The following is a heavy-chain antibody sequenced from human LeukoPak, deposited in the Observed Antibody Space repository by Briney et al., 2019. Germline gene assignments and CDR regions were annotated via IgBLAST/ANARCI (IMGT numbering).Heavy chain of an antibody. J-gene: IGHJ6*03. CDR3: ARLYQQSKWKYYYYYMDV. D-gene: IGHD1-1*01. V-gene: IGHV4-59*01. CDR2: VFDSGST. CDR1: GASFSTNY. Sequence: PSETLSLTCSVSGASFSTNYWSWIRQPPGRGLDWIGYVFDSGSTNYNPSLKSRVTISVDTSTKQFSLRLSSVTAADTAVYYCARLYQQSKWKYYYYYMDVWGKGTAVTVSS.